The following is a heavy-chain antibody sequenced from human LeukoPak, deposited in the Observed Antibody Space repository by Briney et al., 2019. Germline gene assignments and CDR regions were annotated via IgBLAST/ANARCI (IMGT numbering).Heavy chain of an antibody. J-gene: IGHJ5*02. CDR1: GGSITSYY. CDR2: IYITGST. CDR3: ARDSGTTGEVKFDP. D-gene: IGHD3-10*01. Sequence: SQTLSLTCTVSGGSITSYYWSWIRRSSGKGLEWIGRIYITGSTTDNPSLKSRVTMSLDTSTNQFSLKLSSVTAADTAVYYCARDSGTTGEVKFDPWGQGTLVTVSS. V-gene: IGHV4-4*07.